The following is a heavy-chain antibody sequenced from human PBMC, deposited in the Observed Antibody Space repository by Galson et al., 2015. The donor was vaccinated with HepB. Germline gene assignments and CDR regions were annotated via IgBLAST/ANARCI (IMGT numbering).Heavy chain of an antibody. D-gene: IGHD4-17*01. Sequence: SVKVSCKASGGTFSSYAISWVRQAPGQGLEWMGGIIPIFGTANYAQKFQGRVTITADESTSTAYMELSSLRSEDTAVYYCARVYGDYPPLSYMDVWGKGTTVTVSS. CDR1: GGTFSSYA. J-gene: IGHJ6*03. V-gene: IGHV1-69*13. CDR2: IIPIFGTA. CDR3: ARVYGDYPPLSYMDV.